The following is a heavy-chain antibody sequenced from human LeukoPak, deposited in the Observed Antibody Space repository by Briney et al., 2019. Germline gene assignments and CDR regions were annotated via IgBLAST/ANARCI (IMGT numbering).Heavy chain of an antibody. D-gene: IGHD3-10*01. V-gene: IGHV1-2*02. CDR1: GYTFTGYY. J-gene: IGHJ4*02. CDR3: ARDRGLYYYGSGSYYSN. CDR2: INPNSGGT. Sequence: ASVKVSCKASGYTFTGYYMHWVRQAPGQGLEWMGWINPNSGGTNYAQKFQGRVTMTRDTSISTAYMELSRLRSDDTAVYYCARDRGLYYYGSGSYYSNWGQGTLVTVSS.